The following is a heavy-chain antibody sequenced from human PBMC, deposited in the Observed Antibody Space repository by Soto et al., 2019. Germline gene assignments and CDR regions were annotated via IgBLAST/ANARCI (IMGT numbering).Heavy chain of an antibody. V-gene: IGHV3-48*03. CDR1: GFTFSSYE. J-gene: IGHJ4*02. CDR2: ISSSGGAI. D-gene: IGHD5-12*01. Sequence: GGSLRLSCAASGFTFSSYEMNWVRQTPGKGLEWVSYISSSGGAIHYADSVKGLFTISRDNAKKSLYLQMNSLRAEDTAVYYCARGSPGSDKFYFDDWGQGTLVTVSS. CDR3: ARGSPGSDKFYFDD.